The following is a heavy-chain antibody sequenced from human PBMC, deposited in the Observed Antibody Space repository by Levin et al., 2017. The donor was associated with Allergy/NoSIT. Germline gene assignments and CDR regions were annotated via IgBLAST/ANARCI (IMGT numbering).Heavy chain of an antibody. D-gene: IGHD3-10*01. CDR3: ARAGSLWFGERAVGAFDI. CDR1: GFTFSSYS. CDR2: ISSSSSTI. J-gene: IGHJ3*02. Sequence: PGGSLRLSCAASGFTFSSYSMNWVRQAPGKGLEWVSYISSSSSTIYYADSVKGRFTISRDNAKNSLYLQMNSLRAEDTAVYYCARAGSLWFGERAVGAFDIWGQGTMVTVSS. V-gene: IGHV3-48*01.